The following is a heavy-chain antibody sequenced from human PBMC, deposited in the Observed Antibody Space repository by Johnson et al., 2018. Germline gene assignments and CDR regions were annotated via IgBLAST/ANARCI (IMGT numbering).Heavy chain of an antibody. CDR3: AKEPSSSWYYYGMDV. D-gene: IGHD6-13*01. CDR1: GFTFSSYA. J-gene: IGHJ6*04. Sequence: VQLVQCGGGQVKPRGTLRPPCAASGFTFSSYAMSWVRQAPGKGLEWVSAISGSGGSTYYADSVNGRLTISRDNSKNTLYLQLNSLRAEDTAVSYCAKEPSSSWYYYGMDVWGKGTTVTVSS. V-gene: IGHV3-23*04. CDR2: ISGSGGST.